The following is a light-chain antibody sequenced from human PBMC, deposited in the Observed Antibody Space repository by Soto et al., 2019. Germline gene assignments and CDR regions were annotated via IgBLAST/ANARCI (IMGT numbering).Light chain of an antibody. CDR2: GAS. CDR1: QSLNSN. J-gene: IGKJ1*01. CDR3: QQYNTWPWT. V-gene: IGKV3-15*01. Sequence: ETVMTQSPATLSVSPGERATLSCRASQSLNSNLAWYQQKPGQAPRLLIDGASDRATGIPDRFSGSGYRTEFTLSISSLQSEDFAVYYCQQYNTWPWTFGQGTKVEIK.